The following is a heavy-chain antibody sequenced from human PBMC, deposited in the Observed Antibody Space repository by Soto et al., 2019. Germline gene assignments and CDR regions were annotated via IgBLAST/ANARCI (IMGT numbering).Heavy chain of an antibody. CDR1: GFTFSSYG. CDR2: ISYDGSNK. V-gene: IGHV3-30*18. D-gene: IGHD6-13*01. CDR3: AKDRRYSSSWFDY. J-gene: IGHJ4*02. Sequence: QVQLVESGGGVVQPGRSLRLSCAASGFTFSSYGMHWVRQAPGKGLEWVAVISYDGSNKYYADSVKGRFTISRDNSKNTLYLQMNSLRAEDTAVYYCAKDRRYSSSWFDYWGQGTLFTVSS.